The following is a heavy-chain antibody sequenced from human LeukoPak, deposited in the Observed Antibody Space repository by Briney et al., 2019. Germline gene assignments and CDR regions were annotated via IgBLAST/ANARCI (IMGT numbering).Heavy chain of an antibody. J-gene: IGHJ3*02. CDR3: VREVEYYDSSGYRPHAFDI. V-gene: IGHV4-39*02. D-gene: IGHD3-22*01. CDR2: ISYSGGT. Sequence: PSETLSLTCTVSGGSIISSNHYWGWTRQPPGKGLEWFGSISYSGGTAYNPSLRSRATISVDTSKNQFSLKVNSVTAADTAVYYCVREVEYYDSSGYRPHAFDIWGQGTLVTVSS. CDR1: GGSIISSNHY.